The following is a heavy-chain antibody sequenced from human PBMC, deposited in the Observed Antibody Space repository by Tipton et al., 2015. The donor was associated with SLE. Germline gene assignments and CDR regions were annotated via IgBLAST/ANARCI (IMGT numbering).Heavy chain of an antibody. D-gene: IGHD5-18*01. V-gene: IGHV4-39*07. J-gene: IGHJ4*02. CDR3: ARGYSSFDY. CDR2: IYYSGST. Sequence: LRLSCTVSGGSISSGSYYWSWIRQPAGKGLEWIGSIYYSGSTYYNPSLKSRVTISVDTSKNQFSLKLSSVTAADTAVYYCARGYSSFDYWGQGTLVTVSS. CDR1: GGSISSGSYY.